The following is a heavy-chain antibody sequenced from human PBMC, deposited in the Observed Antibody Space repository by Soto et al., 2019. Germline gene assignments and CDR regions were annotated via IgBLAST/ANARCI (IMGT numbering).Heavy chain of an antibody. Sequence: GESLKISCKGSGYTFTSYWIGWVRQMPGKGLGWMGIIYPGDSDTRYSPSFQGQVTISADKSISTAYLQWSSLKASDTAMYYCARHAVLAVAGTGYYYGMDVGGQGTTVNVSS. CDR2: IYPGDSDT. V-gene: IGHV5-51*01. CDR3: ARHAVLAVAGTGYYYGMDV. CDR1: GYTFTSYW. D-gene: IGHD6-19*01. J-gene: IGHJ6*02.